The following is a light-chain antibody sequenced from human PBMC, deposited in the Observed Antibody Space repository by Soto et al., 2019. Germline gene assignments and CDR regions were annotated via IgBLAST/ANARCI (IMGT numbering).Light chain of an antibody. V-gene: IGKV1-39*01. J-gene: IGKJ1*01. CDR1: QSISSY. CDR2: AAS. Sequence: DIQMTQSPSSLSASVGDRVTITCRASQSISSYLNWYQQKPGKDPKLLIYAASSLQSGVPSRFSGSGSGTDFTLTISSLQPEDFATYYCQQSYSTPRTFGQGTKVVIK. CDR3: QQSYSTPRT.